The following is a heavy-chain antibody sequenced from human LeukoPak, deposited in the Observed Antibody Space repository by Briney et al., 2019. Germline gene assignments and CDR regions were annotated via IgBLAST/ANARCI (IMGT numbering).Heavy chain of an antibody. J-gene: IGHJ4*02. Sequence: PSETLSLTCSVSGYAISSGYHWGWIRQPPGKGLEWIGNIYQIGSTYYNPSLNSRVTISVDTSKNQFSLRLSSVTAADTAVYYCARLNYGDYFDHWGQGALVTVSS. D-gene: IGHD4-17*01. CDR1: GYAISSGYH. V-gene: IGHV4-38-2*01. CDR2: IYQIGST. CDR3: ARLNYGDYFDH.